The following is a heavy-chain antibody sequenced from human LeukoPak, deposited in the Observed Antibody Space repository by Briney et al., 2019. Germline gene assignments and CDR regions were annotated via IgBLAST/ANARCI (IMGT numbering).Heavy chain of an antibody. CDR3: AKDISRWLQSCFDY. CDR2: ILYDGSNK. V-gene: IGHV3-30*18. D-gene: IGHD5-24*01. J-gene: IGHJ4*02. CDR1: GLTFSSSG. Sequence: GGSLRLSCAASGLTFSSSGMHWVRQAPGKGLEWEAVILYDGSNKYYADSVKGRFTIYRDNSKNTLYLQMNSLRAEDTAVYYCAKDISRWLQSCFDYCGQGTLVTVSS.